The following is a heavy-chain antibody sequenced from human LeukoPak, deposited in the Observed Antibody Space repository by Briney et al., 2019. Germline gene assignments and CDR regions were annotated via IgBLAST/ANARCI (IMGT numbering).Heavy chain of an antibody. V-gene: IGHV3-49*04. CDR2: IRSKAYGGTT. Sequence: PGRSLRLSCTASGFTFGDYAMSWVRQAPGKGLEWVGFIRSKAYGGTTEYAASVKGRFTISRDDSKSIAYLQMNSLKTEDTAVYYCTRDLELDIDYYGSGSSLWWGQGTLVTVSS. J-gene: IGHJ4*02. CDR3: TRDLELDIDYYGSGSSLW. CDR1: GFTFGDYA. D-gene: IGHD3-10*01.